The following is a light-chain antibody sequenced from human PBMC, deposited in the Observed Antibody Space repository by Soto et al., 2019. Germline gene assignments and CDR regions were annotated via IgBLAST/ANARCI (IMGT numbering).Light chain of an antibody. Sequence: EIVMTQSPVTLSVSPGERATLSCRASQSVGGDLAWYQQIPGQAPRLLIYGAVTRATGVAARFSGGGSGTEFTLTVDSLQSEELAIDYCQQYYAWPRTFGQGTKLEI. V-gene: IGKV3-15*01. CDR2: GAV. CDR3: QQYYAWPRT. CDR1: QSVGGD. J-gene: IGKJ2*01.